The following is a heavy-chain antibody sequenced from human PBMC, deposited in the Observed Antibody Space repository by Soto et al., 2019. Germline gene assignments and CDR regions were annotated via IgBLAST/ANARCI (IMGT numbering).Heavy chain of an antibody. CDR2: INGAGSST. CDR3: ANNGAGKAPDKY. D-gene: IGHD2-8*01. V-gene: IGHV3-74*01. CDR1: GIIFSNSW. Sequence: EVQLVESGGGLVQPGGSLRLSCAASGIIFSNSWMHWVRQAPGKGLVWISRINGAGSSTDYAASVKGRFTISGDNAKKMLYLHMNSLRAEDTAVYYSANNGAGKAPDKYWGQGTLVTDSS. J-gene: IGHJ4*02.